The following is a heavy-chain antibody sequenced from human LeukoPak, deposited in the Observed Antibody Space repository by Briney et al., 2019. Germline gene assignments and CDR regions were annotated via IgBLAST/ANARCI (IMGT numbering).Heavy chain of an antibody. CDR3: ARAGWSGYYFDH. CDR2: IYYSGST. J-gene: IGHJ4*02. D-gene: IGHD3-3*01. Sequence: PSETLSLTCTVSGGSISSYYWSWIRQPPGKGLEWIGYIYYSGSTNYNPSLKSRVTISVDTSKNQFSLKLSSVTAADTAVYYCARAGWSGYYFDHWGQGTLVTVSS. V-gene: IGHV4-59*01. CDR1: GGSISSYY.